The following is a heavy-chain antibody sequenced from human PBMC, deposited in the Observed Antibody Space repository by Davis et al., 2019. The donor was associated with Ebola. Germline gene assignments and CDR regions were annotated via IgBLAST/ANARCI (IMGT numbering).Heavy chain of an antibody. CDR2: IYSGGST. J-gene: IGHJ6*02. CDR1: GFTVSSNY. CDR3: ARIATYYYYGMDV. V-gene: IGHV3-66*02. Sequence: GESLKISCAASGFTVSSNYMSWVRQAPGKGLEWVSVIYSGGSTYYADSVKGRFTISRDNSKNTLYLQMNSLRAEDTAVYYCARIATYYYYGMDVWGQGTTVTVSS.